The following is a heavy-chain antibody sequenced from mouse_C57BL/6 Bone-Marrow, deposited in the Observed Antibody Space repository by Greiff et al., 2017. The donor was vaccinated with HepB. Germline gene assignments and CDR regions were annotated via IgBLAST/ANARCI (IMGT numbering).Heavy chain of an antibody. J-gene: IGHJ2*01. D-gene: IGHD1-1*01. CDR1: GYSITSGYY. Sequence: EVKLMESGPGLVKPSQSLSLTCSVTGYSITSGYYWNWIRQFPGNKLEWMGYISYDGSNNYNPSLKNRFSITRDTSKNPFFLKLNPVTTEDTATYYCARGPYYYGSSYYFDYWGQGTTLTFSS. V-gene: IGHV3-6*01. CDR3: ARGPYYYGSSYYFDY. CDR2: ISYDGSN.